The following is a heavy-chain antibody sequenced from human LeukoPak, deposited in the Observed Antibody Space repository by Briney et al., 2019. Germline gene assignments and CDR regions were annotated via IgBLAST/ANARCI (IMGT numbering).Heavy chain of an antibody. CDR3: ARGLRSSWFDYYYYMDV. J-gene: IGHJ6*03. D-gene: IGHD6-13*01. CDR2: IYYSGST. V-gene: IGHV4-59*11. CDR1: GGSISSHY. Sequence: SETLSLTCTVSGGSISSHYWSWIRQPPGKGLEWIGYIYYSGSTNYNPSLKSRVTISVDTSKNQFSLKLSSVTAADTAVYYCARGLRSSWFDYYYYMDVWGKGTTVTVSS.